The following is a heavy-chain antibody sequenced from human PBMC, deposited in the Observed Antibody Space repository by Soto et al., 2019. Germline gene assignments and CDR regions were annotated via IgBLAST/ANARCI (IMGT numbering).Heavy chain of an antibody. CDR3: ARGWDANS. V-gene: IGHV4-61*01. CDR1: GASVSSGNHY. CDR2: IYNGVIT. D-gene: IGHD6-19*01. J-gene: IGHJ4*02. Sequence: QVLMQESGPGLVKPSETLSLTCTVSGASVSSGNHYWSWIRQPPGKRLEWIGFIYNGVITNYSPSLKSRVSISAHTSRNQFSLKVSSVTAADTAVYYCARGWDANSWGQGALVTVSS.